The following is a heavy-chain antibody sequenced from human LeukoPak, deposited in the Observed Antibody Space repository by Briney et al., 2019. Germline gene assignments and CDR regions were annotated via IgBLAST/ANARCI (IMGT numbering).Heavy chain of an antibody. CDR2: MNLNRGNT. CDR1: GYTLTSYD. J-gene: IGHJ5*02. D-gene: IGHD3-22*01. CDR3: ARGPPRITMIVVVIPRGWFDP. Sequence: ASVKVSCKASGYTLTSYDINWVRQATGQGLEWMGWMNLNRGNTGYAQKFQGRVTMTRNTSISTAYMELSSLRSEDTAVYYCARGPPRITMIVVVIPRGWFDPWGQGTLVTVSS. V-gene: IGHV1-8*01.